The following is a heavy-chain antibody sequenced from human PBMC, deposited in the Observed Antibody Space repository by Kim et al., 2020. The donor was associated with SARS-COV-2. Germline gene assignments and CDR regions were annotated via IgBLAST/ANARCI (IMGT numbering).Heavy chain of an antibody. J-gene: IGHJ5*02. CDR3: AKACCSYTTCYGGCNWFDR. D-gene: IGHD2-2*01. Sequence: GGSLRLSCAASGFSFSGYAMSWVRQAPGKGLEWVSGITCSGDTTYYADSVKGRFTISRDNSKNTLYLQMNIPRADDTAVYYCAKACCSYTTCYGGCNWFDRWGQGTLVTVSS. V-gene: IGHV3-23*01. CDR1: GFSFSGYA. CDR2: ITCSGDTT.